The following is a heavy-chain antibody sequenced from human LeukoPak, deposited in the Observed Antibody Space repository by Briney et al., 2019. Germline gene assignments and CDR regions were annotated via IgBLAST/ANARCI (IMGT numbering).Heavy chain of an antibody. CDR3: ARGPGRVAVPATGSFDI. CDR2: IQHDGSER. D-gene: IGHD6-19*01. Sequence: GGSLRLSCAASGFTFTSYWMSWVRQAPGKGLEWEANIQHDGSERYYVDSVKGRFTISRDDANNALYLQLNSLRAEDTAVYYCARGPGRVAVPATGSFDIWGQGTMVTVSS. CDR1: GFTFTSYW. V-gene: IGHV3-7*05. J-gene: IGHJ3*02.